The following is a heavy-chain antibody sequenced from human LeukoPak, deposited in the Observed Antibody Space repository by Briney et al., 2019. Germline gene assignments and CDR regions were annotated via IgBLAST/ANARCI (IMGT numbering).Heavy chain of an antibody. J-gene: IGHJ4*02. CDR1: GYTFTGYY. V-gene: IGHV1-2*02. Sequence: ASVKVSCKASGYTFTGYYMHWVRQAPGQGHEWMGWINPNSGGTNYAQKFQGRVTMTRDTSISTAYMELGRLRSDDTAVYYCARFTSGYYGYFDYWGQGTLVTVSS. D-gene: IGHD3-22*01. CDR2: INPNSGGT. CDR3: ARFTSGYYGYFDY.